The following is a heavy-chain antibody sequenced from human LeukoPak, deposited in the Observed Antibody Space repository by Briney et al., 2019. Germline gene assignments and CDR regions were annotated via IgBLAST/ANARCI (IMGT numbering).Heavy chain of an antibody. Sequence: GGSLRLSCAASGFTFSSYAMSWVRQAPGKGLEWVSAISGSGGSTYYADSVKGRFTISRDNSKNTLYLQMNSLRAEDTAVYYCAKGVVVVPAAIYYYYGMDVWGQGTTVAVSS. CDR3: AKGVVVVPAAIYYYYGMDV. J-gene: IGHJ6*02. V-gene: IGHV3-23*01. D-gene: IGHD2-2*01. CDR1: GFTFSSYA. CDR2: ISGSGGST.